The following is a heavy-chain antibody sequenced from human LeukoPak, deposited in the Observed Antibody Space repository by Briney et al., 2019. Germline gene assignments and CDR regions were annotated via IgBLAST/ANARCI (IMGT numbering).Heavy chain of an antibody. J-gene: IGHJ4*02. CDR2: ISSSGNTI. V-gene: IGHV3-11*01. CDR3: ARDGYNYFDF. D-gene: IGHD5-24*01. CDR1: GFTFRDYY. Sequence: GSLRLSCAASGFTFRDYYMIWIRQAPGKGLEWLSYISSSGNTIYYADSVRGRFTVSRDNAKNSLYVQMNSLRAEDTAVYYCARDGYNYFDFWGQGTLVTVSS.